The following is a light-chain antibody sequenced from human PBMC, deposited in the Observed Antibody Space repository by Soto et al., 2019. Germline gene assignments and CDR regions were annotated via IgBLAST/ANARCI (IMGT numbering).Light chain of an antibody. Sequence: EIVLTQSPATLSLSPGERATPSCRASQSVSSYLAWYQQKPGQAPRLLIYEASNRATGIPARFSGSGSGTDFTLTISSLEPEDFAVYYCQQRKNWPPLTFGGGTKVEIK. V-gene: IGKV3-11*01. J-gene: IGKJ4*01. CDR2: EAS. CDR3: QQRKNWPPLT. CDR1: QSVSSY.